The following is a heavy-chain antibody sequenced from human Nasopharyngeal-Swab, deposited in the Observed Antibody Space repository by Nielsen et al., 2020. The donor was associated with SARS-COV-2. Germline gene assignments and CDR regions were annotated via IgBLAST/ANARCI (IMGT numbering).Heavy chain of an antibody. Sequence: ASVKVSCKAPGYTFTGNDITWVRQAPGQGLEWMGRISPSNGNTKFAQRFQGRVTMTTDTSTRTAYMELRSLTSDDTAVYYCATSYQTGTPFHFDYWGQGTLVIVSS. CDR3: ATSYQTGTPFHFDY. CDR2: ISPSNGNT. J-gene: IGHJ4*02. CDR1: GYTFTGND. V-gene: IGHV1-18*04. D-gene: IGHD1-1*01.